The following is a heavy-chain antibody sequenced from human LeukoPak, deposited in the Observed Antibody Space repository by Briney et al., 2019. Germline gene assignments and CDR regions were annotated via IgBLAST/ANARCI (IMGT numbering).Heavy chain of an antibody. Sequence: GALRLSCVASGFTFSRHGMNWVRQAPGKGLEWVSGISPSGDIKYYVDSVKGRFTVSRDNSKNIMYLQMNSLRAEDTAVYYCAKDQGSGSGYYSWGYFDYWGQGTLVTVSS. J-gene: IGHJ4*02. CDR2: ISPSGDIK. CDR3: AKDQGSGSGYYSWGYFDY. D-gene: IGHD3-10*01. V-gene: IGHV3-23*01. CDR1: GFTFSRHG.